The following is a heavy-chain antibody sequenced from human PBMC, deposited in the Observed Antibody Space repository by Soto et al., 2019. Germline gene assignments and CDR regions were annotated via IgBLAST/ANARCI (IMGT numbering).Heavy chain of an antibody. Sequence: QVQLVQSGSEVKQPGASVKVSCKASGYTFTGSAMHWVRQAPGQRPEWLGWINVGNGNTRYSQKLEGRVTITRDTSASTAYMELSSLRSEDTAAYYCARDPFPGGMDVWGPGTTVTVSS. CDR2: INVGNGNT. V-gene: IGHV1-3*01. CDR1: GYTFTGSA. D-gene: IGHD3-10*01. CDR3: ARDPFPGGMDV. J-gene: IGHJ6*02.